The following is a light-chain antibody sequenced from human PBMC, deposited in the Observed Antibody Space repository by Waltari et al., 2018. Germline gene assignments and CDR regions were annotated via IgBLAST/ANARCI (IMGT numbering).Light chain of an antibody. Sequence: EIVLTQSPGTLSLSPGERGTLSCRASQSVSRFLAWYQQIPGQPPRLLIYGASTRATGIPDMFSGSGSGTDFSLTISRLEPEDFAVYYCQKYDRLPATFGQGTKVEIK. CDR3: QKYDRLPAT. CDR1: QSVSRF. J-gene: IGKJ1*01. CDR2: GAS. V-gene: IGKV3-20*01.